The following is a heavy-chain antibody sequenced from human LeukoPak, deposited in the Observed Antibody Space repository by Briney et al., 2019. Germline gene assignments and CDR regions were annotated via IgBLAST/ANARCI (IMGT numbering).Heavy chain of an antibody. V-gene: IGHV3-21*01. D-gene: IGHD2-21*02. Sequence: GGSLRLSCAASGFTVSNNYMSWVRQAPGKGLEWVSSISSSSSYIYYADSVKGRFTISRDNAKNSLYLQVNSLRAEDTAVYYCARDRVVTPTQRRNWFDPWGQGTLVTVSS. CDR3: ARDRVVTPTQRRNWFDP. CDR1: GFTVSNNY. CDR2: ISSSSSYI. J-gene: IGHJ5*02.